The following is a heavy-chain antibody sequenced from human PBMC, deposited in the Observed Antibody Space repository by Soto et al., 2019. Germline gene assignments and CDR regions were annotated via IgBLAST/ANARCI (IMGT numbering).Heavy chain of an antibody. CDR1: GFTFTSSA. J-gene: IGHJ4*02. V-gene: IGHV1-58*01. Sequence: ASVKVSCKASGFTFTSSAVQWVRQARGQRLEWIGWIVVGSGNTNYAQKFQGRVTITTDTSTSTAYMELRSLRSDDTAVYYCAKGRYSGYVFDFDYWGQGTLVTVSS. D-gene: IGHD5-12*01. CDR3: AKGRYSGYVFDFDY. CDR2: IVVGSGNT.